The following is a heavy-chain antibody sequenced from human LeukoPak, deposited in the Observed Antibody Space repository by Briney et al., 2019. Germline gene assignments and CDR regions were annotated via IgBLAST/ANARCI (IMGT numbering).Heavy chain of an antibody. CDR1: GYTFTGYY. D-gene: IGHD4-17*01. J-gene: IGHJ4*02. CDR3: ARDLSVTTVTNPMTDY. CDR2: INPNSGGT. Sequence: ASVKVSCKASGYTFTGYYMHWVRQAPGQGLEWMGWINPNSGGTNYAQKFQGRVTMTRDTSISTAYMELSRLRSDDTAVCYCARDLSVTTVTNPMTDYWGQGTLVTVSS. V-gene: IGHV1-2*02.